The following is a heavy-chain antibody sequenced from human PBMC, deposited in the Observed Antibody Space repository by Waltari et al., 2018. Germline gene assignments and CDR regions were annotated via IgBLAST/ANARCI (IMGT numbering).Heavy chain of an antibody. CDR1: GSTFTGYS. Sequence: QVQLVQSGAEVKKPGASVKVSCKASGSTFTGYSLHWVRQAPGQGLEWMGWINPNRGGTNYAQKFQGRVTMTRDTSISTAYMELSRLRSDDTAVYYCARIAVAGLTDFDYWGQGTLVTVSS. CDR2: INPNRGGT. CDR3: ARIAVAGLTDFDY. J-gene: IGHJ4*02. V-gene: IGHV1-2*02. D-gene: IGHD6-19*01.